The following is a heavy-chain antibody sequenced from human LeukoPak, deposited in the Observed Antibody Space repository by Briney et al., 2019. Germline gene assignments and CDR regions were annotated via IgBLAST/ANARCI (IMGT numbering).Heavy chain of an antibody. V-gene: IGHV4-34*01. CDR2: INHSGST. Sequence: SETLSLTCAVYGGSFSGYYWSWIRQPPGKGLEWIGEINHSGSTNYNPSLKSRVTISVDTSKNQFSLKLSSVTAADTAVYYCARAYFENYYYYGMDVWGQGTTVTVSS. CDR3: ARAYFENYYYYGMDV. J-gene: IGHJ6*02. D-gene: IGHD3-9*01. CDR1: GGSFSGYY.